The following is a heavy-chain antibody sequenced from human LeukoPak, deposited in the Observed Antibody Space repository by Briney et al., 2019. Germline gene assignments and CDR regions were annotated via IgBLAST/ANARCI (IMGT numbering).Heavy chain of an antibody. J-gene: IGHJ4*02. V-gene: IGHV4-59*08. CDR1: GGSIRNYY. Sequence: SETLSLTCTVSGGSIRNYYWSWIRQPPGKGLEWIGYIYYSGSTKYNPSLKSRVTISVDTSKNQFSLNLSSVTAADTAVYYCAGDDGDYYFDYWGQGTLVTVSS. CDR2: IYYSGST. D-gene: IGHD4-17*01. CDR3: AGDDGDYYFDY.